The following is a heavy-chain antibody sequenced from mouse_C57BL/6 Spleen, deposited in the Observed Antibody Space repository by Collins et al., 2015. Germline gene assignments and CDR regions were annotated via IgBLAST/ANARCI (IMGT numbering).Heavy chain of an antibody. CDR3: ARAYGYSYYFDY. CDR1: GFTFTDYY. J-gene: IGHJ2*01. D-gene: IGHD1-2*01. CDR2: IRNKANGYTT. V-gene: IGHV7-3*02. Sequence: GFTFTDYYMSWVRQPPGKALEWLGFIRNKANGYTTEYSASVKGRFTISRDNSQSILYLQMNTLRAEDSATYYCARAYGYSYYFDYWGQGTTLTVSS.